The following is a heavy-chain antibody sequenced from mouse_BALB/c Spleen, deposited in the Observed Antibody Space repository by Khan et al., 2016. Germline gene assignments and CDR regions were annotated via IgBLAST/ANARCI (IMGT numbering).Heavy chain of an antibody. V-gene: IGHV9-1*02. J-gene: IGHJ4*01. CDR1: GYTFTNYG. D-gene: IGHD2-2*01. Sequence: QIQLVQSGPELKKPGETVKISCKASGYTFTNYGMNWVKQAPGKGLKWMGWINTYTGEPTYADDFKGRFAFSLETSASTAYLQINNLKNEDMATYFCARGDAYGYDDAMDYWGQGTSVTVSS. CDR2: INTYTGEP. CDR3: ARGDAYGYDDAMDY.